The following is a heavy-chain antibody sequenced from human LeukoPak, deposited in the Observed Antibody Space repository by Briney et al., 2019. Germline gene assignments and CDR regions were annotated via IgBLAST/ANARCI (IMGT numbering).Heavy chain of an antibody. CDR3: ARGSLMGTTTKAAFDI. Sequence: GGSVKVSCKASAYTFTGYYMHWGRQAPGQGPECMGWIHPDSGGTYYAQSFKGRVTMTRDTSISTAYMELSSLRSDDTAVYYCARGSLMGTTTKAAFDIWGQGTMVTVSS. D-gene: IGHD1-26*01. CDR1: AYTFTGYY. V-gene: IGHV1-2*02. J-gene: IGHJ3*02. CDR2: IHPDSGGT.